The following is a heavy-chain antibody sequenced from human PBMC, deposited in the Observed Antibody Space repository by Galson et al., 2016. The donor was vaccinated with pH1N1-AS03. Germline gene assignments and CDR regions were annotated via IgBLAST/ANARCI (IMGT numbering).Heavy chain of an antibody. CDR3: AKDGELELIGSGINWFDP. Sequence: SLRLSCAASGFTVSTHYINWVRQAPGKGLEWVSVIYDGGSTYYADSVKGRFTISRDNSRNTVYLQMTSLRPEDTAVYYCAKDGELELIGSGINWFDPWGQGTLVTVSS. V-gene: IGHV3-53*05. CDR1: GFTVSTHY. J-gene: IGHJ5*02. CDR2: IYDGGST. D-gene: IGHD1-7*01.